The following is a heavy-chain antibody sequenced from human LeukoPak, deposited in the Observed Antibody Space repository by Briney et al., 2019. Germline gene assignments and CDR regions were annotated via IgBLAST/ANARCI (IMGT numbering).Heavy chain of an antibody. Sequence: GGSLRLSCAASGFTFSSYVMSWVRWAPGKGLEWVSSISDSGGDTYYADSVKGRFTISRDNSKNTLYLQMNSLRAEDTAVYYCAGYGGRYPYYMDVWGRGTTVTISS. D-gene: IGHD1-26*01. J-gene: IGHJ6*03. V-gene: IGHV3-23*01. CDR2: ISDSGGDT. CDR1: GFTFSSYV. CDR3: AGYGGRYPYYMDV.